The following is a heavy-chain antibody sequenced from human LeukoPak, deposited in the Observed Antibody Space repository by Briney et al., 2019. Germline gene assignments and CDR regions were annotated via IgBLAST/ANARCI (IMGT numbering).Heavy chain of an antibody. J-gene: IGHJ4*02. Sequence: TLSPTCTVSGGSISSGAYFWSWIRQHPGKGLEWIGYISYSGSTYYNPSLKSRVTISIDTSKNQFSLKLSSVTAADTAVYYCASEKKSAAGVFDYWGQGTLVTVSS. CDR2: ISYSGST. V-gene: IGHV4-31*03. CDR1: GGSISSGAYF. D-gene: IGHD6-13*01. CDR3: ASEKKSAAGVFDY.